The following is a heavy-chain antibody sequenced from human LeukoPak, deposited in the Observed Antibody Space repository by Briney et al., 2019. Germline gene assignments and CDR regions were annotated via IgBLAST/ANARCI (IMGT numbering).Heavy chain of an antibody. CDR3: ARANYDYVWGSYRFDY. Sequence: ASVKVSCKVSGYTLTELSMHWVRQAPGKGLEWMGGFDPEDGETIYAQKFQGRVTMTEDTSTDTAYMELSSLRSEDTAVYYCARANYDYVWGSYRFDYWGQGTLVTVSS. V-gene: IGHV1-24*01. CDR1: GYTLTELS. J-gene: IGHJ4*02. D-gene: IGHD3-16*02. CDR2: FDPEDGET.